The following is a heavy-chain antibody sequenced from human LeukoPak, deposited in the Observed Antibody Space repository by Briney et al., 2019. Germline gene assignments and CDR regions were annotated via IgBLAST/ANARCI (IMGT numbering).Heavy chain of an antibody. CDR3: ARSPSAVIVVVRYNWFDP. D-gene: IGHD3-22*01. CDR1: GGTFSSYA. Sequence: ASVKVSCKASGGTFSSYAISWVRQAPGQGLEWMGGIIPIFGTANYAQKFQGRVTITADESTSTAYMELSSLRSEDTAVYYCARSPSAVIVVVRYNWFDPWGQGTLVTVSS. V-gene: IGHV1-69*13. CDR2: IIPIFGTA. J-gene: IGHJ5*02.